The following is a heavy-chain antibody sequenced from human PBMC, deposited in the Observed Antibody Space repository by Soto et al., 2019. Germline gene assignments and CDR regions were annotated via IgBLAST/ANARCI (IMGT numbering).Heavy chain of an antibody. J-gene: IGHJ6*02. CDR2: ISSGSSYI. CDR1: GFTFSSYS. V-gene: IGHV3-21*06. CDR3: ARSSGGSGKLWNYYGMDV. Sequence: EVQLVESGGGLVKPGGSLRLSCAASGFTFSSYSMNWVRQAPGKGLEWVSSISSGSSYIYYADSVKGRFTISRDNAKTSLYTQMNSLRGEGTDVYYCARSSGGSGKLWNYYGMDVWGQGTKVTVSS. D-gene: IGHD3-10*01.